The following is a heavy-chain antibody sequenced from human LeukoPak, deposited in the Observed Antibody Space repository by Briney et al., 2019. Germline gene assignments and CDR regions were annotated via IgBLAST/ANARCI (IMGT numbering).Heavy chain of an antibody. CDR2: IYHSGST. J-gene: IGHJ3*02. CDR1: GGSISSGGYY. CDR3: ARGGPTYYYDSQISEGFAFDI. V-gene: IGHV4-30-2*01. D-gene: IGHD3-22*01. Sequence: SETLSLTCTVSGGSISSGGYYWSWIRQPPGKGLEWIGYIYHSGSTYYNPSLKSRVTISVDRSKNQFSLKLSSVTAADTAVYYCARGGPTYYYDSQISEGFAFDIWGQGTMVTVSS.